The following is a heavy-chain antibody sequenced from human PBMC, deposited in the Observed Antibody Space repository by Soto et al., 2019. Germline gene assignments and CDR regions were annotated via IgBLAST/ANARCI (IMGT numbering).Heavy chain of an antibody. CDR3: ARGGVAATYYYFYGMDV. Sequence: SQTLSLTCAISGDSVSSNSAAWNWIRQSPSRGLEWLGRTYYRSKWYNDYAVSVKSRITINPDTSKNQFSLQLHSVTPDDTAVYYCARGGVAATYYYFYGMDVWGQGTTVTVSS. D-gene: IGHD2-15*01. CDR2: TYYRSKWYN. CDR1: GDSVSSNSAA. V-gene: IGHV6-1*01. J-gene: IGHJ6*02.